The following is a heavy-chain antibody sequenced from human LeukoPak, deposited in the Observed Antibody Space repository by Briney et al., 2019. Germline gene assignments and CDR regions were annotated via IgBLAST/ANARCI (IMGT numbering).Heavy chain of an antibody. CDR3: ARDPGPSTAAWGAFDI. CDR2: IKQDGSEK. J-gene: IGHJ3*02. D-gene: IGHD6-6*01. CDR1: GFTFSNFW. V-gene: IGHV3-7*01. Sequence: PGGSLRLPCAASGFTFSNFWMSWVRQAPGKGLEWLANIKQDGSEKYYVDSVKGRFTISRDNAKSSLYLLVNSLRAEDTAVYFCARDPGPSTAAWGAFDIWGQGTVVTVFS.